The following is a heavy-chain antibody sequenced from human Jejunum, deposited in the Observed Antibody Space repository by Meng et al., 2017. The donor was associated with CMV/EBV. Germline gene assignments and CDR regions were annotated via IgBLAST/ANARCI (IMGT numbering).Heavy chain of an antibody. D-gene: IGHD5-12*01. V-gene: IGHV3-15*07. J-gene: IGHJ4*02. CDR3: ATGDTGHDWGY. CDR1: GFTFTNAW. CDR2: IKSKRDAETT. Sequence: ASGFTFTNAWMNWVRQAPGKGLEWVGRIKSKRDAETTDYAAPVKGRFTISRDDSNNMLHLQMNSLKSEDTAVYYCATGDTGHDWGYWGQGTLVTVSS.